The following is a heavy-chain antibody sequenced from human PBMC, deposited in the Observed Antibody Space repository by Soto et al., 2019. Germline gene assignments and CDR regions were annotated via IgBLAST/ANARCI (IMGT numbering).Heavy chain of an antibody. J-gene: IGHJ6*02. D-gene: IGHD6-13*01. Sequence: GGSLRLSCEASGFTFSHYWMSWVRQAPGKGLEWVAIIKPDGSEKYYVDSVRGRFTISRDKAKNSLYLQLDSLRADETALYYCARYKGAALASRCYYGMDVWGQGTTVTVSS. CDR3: ARYKGAALASRCYYGMDV. CDR2: IKPDGSEK. CDR1: GFTFSHYW. V-gene: IGHV3-7*03.